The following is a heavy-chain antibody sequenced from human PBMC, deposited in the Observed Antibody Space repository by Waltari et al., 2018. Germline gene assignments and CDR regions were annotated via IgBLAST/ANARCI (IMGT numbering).Heavy chain of an antibody. CDR1: RSSIRNNNYY. CDR2: FYKSGTT. D-gene: IGHD5-12*01. CDR3: VRGYPDIVATISDY. J-gene: IGHJ4*02. Sequence: QLQLQESGPGLVKPSETLSLTCTVSRSSIRNNNYYWGWVRQPPGKGLEWIGSFYKSGTTYSNPALKRRVTISGDTANNQFSLELNSVTAADTAVYYCVRGYPDIVATISDYWGQGTLVIVSS. V-gene: IGHV4-39*07.